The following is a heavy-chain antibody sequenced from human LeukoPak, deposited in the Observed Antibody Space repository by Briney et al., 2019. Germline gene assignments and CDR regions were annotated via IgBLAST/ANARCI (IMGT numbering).Heavy chain of an antibody. CDR2: ISYDGSNK. CDR1: GFTFSSYG. V-gene: IGHV3-30*03. J-gene: IGHJ4*02. Sequence: PGRSLRLSCAASGFTFSSYGMHWVRQAPGKGLEWVAVISYDGSNKYYADSVRGRFTISRDNSKNTLYLQMNSLRAEDTAVYYCASLRTYYYDSSSDYWGQGTLVTVSS. CDR3: ASLRTYYYDSSSDY. D-gene: IGHD3-22*01.